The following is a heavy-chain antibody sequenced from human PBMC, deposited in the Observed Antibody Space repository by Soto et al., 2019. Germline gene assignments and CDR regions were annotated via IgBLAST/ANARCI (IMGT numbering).Heavy chain of an antibody. V-gene: IGHV5-51*01. CDR3: ARGPDPGYYFDY. J-gene: IGHJ4*02. Sequence: PGESLKISCKGSGYSFTTFWIAWVRQMPGKGLEWMGIIYPGDPDIRYSPSFQGQVTISADKSINTAYLQWSSLKASDTAIYYCARGPDPGYYFDYWGQGTLVTVSS. CDR2: IYPGDPDI. CDR1: GYSFTTFW.